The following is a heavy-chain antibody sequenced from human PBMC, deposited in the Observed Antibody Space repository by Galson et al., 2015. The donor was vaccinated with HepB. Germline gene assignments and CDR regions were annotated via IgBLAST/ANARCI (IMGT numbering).Heavy chain of an antibody. CDR2: IIPIFGTA. CDR3: ARAPKLELPAMYDY. D-gene: IGHD1-7*01. J-gene: IGHJ4*02. Sequence: SVKVSCKASGGTFSSYAISWVRQAPGQGLEWMGGIIPIFGTANYAQKFQGRVTIIADESTSTAYMELSSLRSEDTAVYYCARAPKLELPAMYDYWGQGTLVTVSS. CDR1: GGTFSSYA. V-gene: IGHV1-69*13.